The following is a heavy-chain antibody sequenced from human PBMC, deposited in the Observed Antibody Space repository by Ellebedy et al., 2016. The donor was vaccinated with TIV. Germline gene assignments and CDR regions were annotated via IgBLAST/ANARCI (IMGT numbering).Heavy chain of an antibody. J-gene: IGHJ4*02. CDR3: ATSNNKLPYYYDSSGRADY. Sequence: GESLKISCAASGFTFSDYYMSWIRQAPGKGLEWVSYISSSWSTIYYADYVKGRFTISRDNAKNSLYLQMNSLRAEDTAVYYCATSNNKLPYYYDSSGRADYWGQGTLVTVSS. D-gene: IGHD3-22*01. V-gene: IGHV3-11*01. CDR1: GFTFSDYY. CDR2: ISSSWSTI.